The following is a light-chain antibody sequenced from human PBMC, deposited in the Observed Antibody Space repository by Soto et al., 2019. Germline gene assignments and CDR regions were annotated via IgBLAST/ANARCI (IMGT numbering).Light chain of an antibody. V-gene: IGKV3-20*01. Sequence: EIVMTQSPDTVSVSPGEGAELSCRASQSVGSRFLAWYQQKPGQAPRLLISGTFSRATGIPDRFSGSGSGTDFTLTISRLEPEDFAVYYCQQYGSSPRWTFGQGTKVDIK. CDR3: QQYGSSPRWT. CDR2: GTF. J-gene: IGKJ1*01. CDR1: QSVGSRF.